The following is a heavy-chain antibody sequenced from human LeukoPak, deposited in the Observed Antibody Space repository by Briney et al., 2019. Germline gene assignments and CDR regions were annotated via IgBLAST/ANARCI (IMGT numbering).Heavy chain of an antibody. V-gene: IGHV3-48*01. CDR3: ARDPIGPNYFDY. CDR1: GFTFSSYD. J-gene: IGHJ4*02. D-gene: IGHD3-22*01. Sequence: GGSLRLSCAASGFTFSSYDMNWVRQAPGKGLEWVSYISSSTIYYADSVKGRFTISRDNAKNSLYLQMNSLRAEDTAVYYCARDPIGPNYFDYWGQGTLVTVSS. CDR2: ISSSTI.